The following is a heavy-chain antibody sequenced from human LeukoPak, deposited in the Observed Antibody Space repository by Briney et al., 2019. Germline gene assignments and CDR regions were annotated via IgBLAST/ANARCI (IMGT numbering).Heavy chain of an antibody. D-gene: IGHD3-22*01. CDR3: ARGYDSSGYYYSWFDP. J-gene: IGHJ5*02. Sequence: SETLSLTCAVYGGSFSGYYWSWIRQPPGKGLEWIGEINYSGSTNYNPSLKSRVTISVDTSKNQFSLKLSSVTAADTAVYYCARGYDSSGYYYSWFDPWGQGTLVTVSS. V-gene: IGHV4-34*01. CDR2: INYSGST. CDR1: GGSFSGYY.